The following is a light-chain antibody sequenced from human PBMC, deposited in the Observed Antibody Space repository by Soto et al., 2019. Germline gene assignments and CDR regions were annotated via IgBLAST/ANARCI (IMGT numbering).Light chain of an antibody. CDR2: DAS. CDR1: QTISTY. J-gene: IGKJ2*01. V-gene: IGKV1-39*01. CDR3: QQSASTPYP. Sequence: DIQMTQSPSSLSASVGDRVTITCRASQTISTYLNWYQQKPGKAPRLLIYDASSLLSGVPSRFSGSGSGTDFTLTIASLQPEDFSTYYCQQSASTPYPFGQGTKVEI.